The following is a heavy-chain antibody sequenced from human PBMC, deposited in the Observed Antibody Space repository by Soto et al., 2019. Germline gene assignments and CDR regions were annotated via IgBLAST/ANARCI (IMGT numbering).Heavy chain of an antibody. CDR1: GGSISSGGYY. CDR2: IYYSGST. CDR3: ARGVSIEIQLWLGFDP. D-gene: IGHD5-18*01. J-gene: IGHJ5*02. V-gene: IGHV4-31*03. Sequence: PSETLSLTCTVSGGSISSGGYYWSWIRQHPGKGLEWIGYIYYSGSTYYNPSLKSRVTISVDTSKNQFSLKLSPATAADTAVYYCARGVSIEIQLWLGFDPWGQGTLVTVSS.